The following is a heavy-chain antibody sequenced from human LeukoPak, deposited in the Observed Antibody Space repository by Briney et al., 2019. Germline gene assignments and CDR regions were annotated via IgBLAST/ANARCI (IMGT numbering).Heavy chain of an antibody. D-gene: IGHD1-26*01. CDR1: GFTFSSYV. CDR2: ISGSSSST. CDR3: AEEVGATYPTFDY. Sequence: QSGGSLRLSCAASGFTFSSYVMSWVRQAPGKGLEWVSSISGSSSSTYYADSVKGRFTISRDNSKNTLYLQMNSLRAEDTAVYYCAEEVGATYPTFDYRGQGTLVTVSS. J-gene: IGHJ4*02. V-gene: IGHV3-23*01.